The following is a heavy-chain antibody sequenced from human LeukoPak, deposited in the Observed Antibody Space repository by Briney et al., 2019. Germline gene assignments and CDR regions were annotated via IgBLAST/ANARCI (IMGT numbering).Heavy chain of an antibody. CDR2: ISGSGGGT. CDR3: AKYWSGGTCYRGFDP. CDR1: GFTFSSYA. D-gene: IGHD2-15*01. J-gene: IGHJ5*02. Sequence: GGSLRLSCAASGFTFSSYAMTWVRQAPGKGLEWVSAISGSGGGTYYADSVKGRFTISRDNSKNTLYLQTNSLRAEDTAVYYCAKYWSGGTCYRGFDPWGQGTLVTVSS. V-gene: IGHV3-23*01.